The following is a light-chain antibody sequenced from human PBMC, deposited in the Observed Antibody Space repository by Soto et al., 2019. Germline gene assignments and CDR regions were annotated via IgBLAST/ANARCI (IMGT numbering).Light chain of an antibody. J-gene: IGKJ2*01. CDR3: QQYISSPRT. V-gene: IGKV3-20*01. Sequence: IVLTQSPGTLSLSPGERATLSCRASQSVSRNYLGWYQQKPGQAPRLLIDGASSRATGIPDRFSGSGSGTDVTLTISRLEPEDFAVYYFQQYISSPRTFGQGTRLEIK. CDR1: QSVSRNY. CDR2: GAS.